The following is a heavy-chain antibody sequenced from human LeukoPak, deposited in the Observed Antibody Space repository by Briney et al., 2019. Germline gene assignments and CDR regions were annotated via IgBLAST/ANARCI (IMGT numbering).Heavy chain of an antibody. D-gene: IGHD5-12*01. V-gene: IGHV3-74*03. CDR3: APQQTYSPYNWFDP. CDR1: GFTISNYW. Sequence: GGSLRLTRVGYGFTISNYWMHWVRQAPGTGLVWISRIHPDGSITTYADSVKGRFTISRDNAKNTLYLQMSSLRAEDTAVYYCAPQQTYSPYNWFDPWGQGTLLTVSS. CDR2: IHPDGSIT. J-gene: IGHJ5*02.